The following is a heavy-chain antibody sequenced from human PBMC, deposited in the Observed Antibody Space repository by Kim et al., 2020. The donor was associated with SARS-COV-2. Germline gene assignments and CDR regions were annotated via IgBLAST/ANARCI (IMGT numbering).Heavy chain of an antibody. J-gene: IGHJ4*02. D-gene: IGHD2-15*01. Sequence: ASVKVSCKASGYIFTDYFMHWVRQAPGQGLEWMGRINPNSGGTKYAQKFQGRVTMTRDTSISTAYMELSSLRSDDTAVYYCARALRPCSGGTCYSELAYWGQGTLVPVSS. CDR1: GYIFTDYF. V-gene: IGHV1-2*06. CDR2: INPNSGGT. CDR3: ARALRPCSGGTCYSELAY.